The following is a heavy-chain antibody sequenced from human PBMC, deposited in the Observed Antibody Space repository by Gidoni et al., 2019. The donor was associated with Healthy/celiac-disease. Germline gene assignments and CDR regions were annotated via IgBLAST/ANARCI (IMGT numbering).Heavy chain of an antibody. CDR3: ARDSGREYYYYVMDV. D-gene: IGHD3-10*01. V-gene: IGHV3-30-3*01. CDR1: GVTFSSYD. Sequence: QVQLVESGGGVVQPGRYLRLFCAASGVTFSSYDMHWARQAPGKGLEWVAVISYDVSNKYAADSVKGRFTISRDNSKNTLYLQMNSLRAEDTAVYYCARDSGREYYYYVMDVWGKGTTVTVSS. J-gene: IGHJ6*04. CDR2: ISYDVSNK.